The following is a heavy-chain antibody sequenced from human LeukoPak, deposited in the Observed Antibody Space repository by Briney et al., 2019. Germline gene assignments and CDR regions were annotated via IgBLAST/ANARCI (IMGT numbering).Heavy chain of an antibody. CDR3: ARGLRYFDWLSPLVAFDI. CDR2: IYHSGST. J-gene: IGHJ3*02. V-gene: IGHV4-38-2*01. CDR1: GYSISSGYY. D-gene: IGHD3-9*01. Sequence: PSETLSLTCAVSGYSISSGYYWGWIRQPPGKGLEWVGSIYHSGSTYYNPSLKSRVTISVDTSKNQFSLKLSSVTAADTAVYYCARGLRYFDWLSPLVAFDIWGQGTMVTVSS.